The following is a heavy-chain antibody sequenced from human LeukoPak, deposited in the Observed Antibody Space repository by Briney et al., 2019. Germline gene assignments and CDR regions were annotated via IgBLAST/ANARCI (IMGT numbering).Heavy chain of an antibody. V-gene: IGHV1-69*01. Sequence: GSSVTVSCTASGGTFNSYAISWVRQAPGQGLEWMGGIIPIFGTANYAQKFQGRVTITADESTSTAYMELSSLRSEDTAVFYCARVIQLPNEYFQHWGQGTLVTVSS. CDR2: IIPIFGTA. J-gene: IGHJ1*01. CDR3: ARVIQLPNEYFQH. CDR1: GGTFNSYA. D-gene: IGHD2-2*01.